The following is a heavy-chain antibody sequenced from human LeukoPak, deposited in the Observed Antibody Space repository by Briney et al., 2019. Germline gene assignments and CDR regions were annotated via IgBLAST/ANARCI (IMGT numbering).Heavy chain of an antibody. CDR2: IVVGSGNT. CDR3: AAGVHDFWSGYPDDAFDI. J-gene: IGHJ3*02. CDR1: GFTFTSSA. V-gene: IGHV1-58*01. Sequence: ASVKVSCKASGFTFTSSAVQWVRQARGQRLEWIGWIVVGSGNTNYAQKFQERVTITRDMSTSTAYMELSSLRSEDTAVYYRAAGVHDFWSGYPDDAFDIWGQGTMVTVSS. D-gene: IGHD3-3*01.